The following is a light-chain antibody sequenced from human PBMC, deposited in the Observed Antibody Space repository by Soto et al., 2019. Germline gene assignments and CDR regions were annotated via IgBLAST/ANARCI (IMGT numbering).Light chain of an antibody. J-gene: IGKJ2*01. V-gene: IGKV3-20*01. CDR3: QRYGSSPPHT. CDR2: GAS. CDR1: QSVRNNY. Sequence: EIVLTQSPGTLSLSPGEGATLSCRASQSVRNNYLAWYQQKPGKAPRLLISGASSRATGVPDRFSGSWSVTDFTLTISRLESEDFAVYYCQRYGSSPPHTFGQGTRLEIK.